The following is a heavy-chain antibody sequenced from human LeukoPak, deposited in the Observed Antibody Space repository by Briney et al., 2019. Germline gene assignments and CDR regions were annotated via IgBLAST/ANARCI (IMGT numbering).Heavy chain of an antibody. CDR1: GYSFTSYW. Sequence: GESLKISCKGSGYSFTSYWIGWVRQMPGKGLEWMGIIYPGDSDTRYSPSFQGQVTISADKSISTAYLQWSSLKASDTAMYYCARIVDHYGSGDLFDYWGQGTLVTVSS. J-gene: IGHJ4*02. CDR3: ARIVDHYGSGDLFDY. CDR2: IYPGDSDT. V-gene: IGHV5-51*01. D-gene: IGHD3-10*01.